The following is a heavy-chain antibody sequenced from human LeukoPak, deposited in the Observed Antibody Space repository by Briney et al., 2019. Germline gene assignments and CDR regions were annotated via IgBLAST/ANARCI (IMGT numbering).Heavy chain of an antibody. D-gene: IGHD5-18*01. Sequence: GASVKVSCKASGYTFTGYYMHWVRQAPGQGLEWMGWISAYNGNTNYAQKLQGRVTMTTDTSTSTAYMELRSLRSGDTAVYYCASSAVDTAMTEVDYYYYGMDVWGQGTTVTVSS. CDR2: ISAYNGNT. CDR1: GYTFTGYY. CDR3: ASSAVDTAMTEVDYYYYGMDV. J-gene: IGHJ6*02. V-gene: IGHV1-18*04.